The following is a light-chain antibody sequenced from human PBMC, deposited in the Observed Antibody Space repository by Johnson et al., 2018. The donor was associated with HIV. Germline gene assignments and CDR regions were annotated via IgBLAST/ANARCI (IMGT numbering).Light chain of an antibody. CDR3: GTWDSSLSAYV. CDR1: SSNIGYNY. Sequence: QSVLTQPPSVSAAPGQKVTISCSGSSSNIGYNYVSWYQQVPGTAPKLLIYDNNKRPSGIPDRFSGSKSGTSATLGITGLQTGDEADYYCGTWDSSLSAYVFGPGTKVTFL. J-gene: IGLJ1*01. V-gene: IGLV1-51*01. CDR2: DNN.